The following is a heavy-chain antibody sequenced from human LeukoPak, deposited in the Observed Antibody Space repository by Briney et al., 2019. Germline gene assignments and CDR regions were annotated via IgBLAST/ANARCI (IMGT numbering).Heavy chain of an antibody. Sequence: ASVTVSCKASGYTFTSYDINWVRQATGQGLEWMGWMNPNSGNTGYAQKFQGRVTMTRNTSISIAYTELSSLRSDDTAVYYCARATGKDILTGRKLDNWGQGTLVTVSS. D-gene: IGHD3-9*01. CDR2: MNPNSGNT. CDR3: ARATGKDILTGRKLDN. V-gene: IGHV1-8*01. J-gene: IGHJ4*02. CDR1: GYTFTSYD.